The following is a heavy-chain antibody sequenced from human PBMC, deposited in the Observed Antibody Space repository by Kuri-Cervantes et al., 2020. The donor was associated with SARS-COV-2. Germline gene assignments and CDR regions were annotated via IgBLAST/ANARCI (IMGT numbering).Heavy chain of an antibody. CDR2: ISGSGGST. V-gene: IGHV3-23*01. D-gene: IGHD3-9*01. J-gene: IGHJ4*02. CDR3: AAPRYYDILTGYQFDY. CDR1: GFTVSSNY. Sequence: GESLKISCAASGFTVSSNYMSWVRQAPGKGLEWVSAISGSGGSTYYADSVKGRFTISRDNSKNTLYLQMNSLRAEDTAVYYCAAPRYYDILTGYQFDYWGQGTLVTVSS.